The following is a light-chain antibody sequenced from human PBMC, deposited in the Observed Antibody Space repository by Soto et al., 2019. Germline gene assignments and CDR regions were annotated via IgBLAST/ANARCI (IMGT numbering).Light chain of an antibody. V-gene: IGKV1-5*01. CDR2: DAS. J-gene: IGKJ1*01. CDR1: QSISSW. Sequence: DIQMTQSPSTLSASVGDRVTITCRAIQSISSWLAWYQQKQGKAPKLLIYDASSLESGVPSRFSGSGSGTEFTLTISSLQPDDFATYYCQQYNSYSTFGQGTKVELK. CDR3: QQYNSYST.